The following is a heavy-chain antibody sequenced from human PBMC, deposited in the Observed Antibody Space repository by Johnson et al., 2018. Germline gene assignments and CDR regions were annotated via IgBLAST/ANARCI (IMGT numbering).Heavy chain of an antibody. CDR3: AGDSGYDPNYYYYYYMDV. CDR2: IYYSGST. V-gene: IGHV4-59*01. D-gene: IGHD5-12*01. CDR1: GGSISSYY. J-gene: IGHJ6*03. Sequence: QVQLQESGPGLVKPSETLSLTCSVSGGSISSYYWSWIRQPPGKGLEWIGYIYYSGSTNYNPSLKSRVTISVDTSKNQFSLKLSSVTAADTAVYYCAGDSGYDPNYYYYYYMDVWGKGTTVTVSS.